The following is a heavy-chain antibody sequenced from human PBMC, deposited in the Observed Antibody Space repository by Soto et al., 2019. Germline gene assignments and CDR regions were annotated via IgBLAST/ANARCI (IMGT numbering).Heavy chain of an antibody. D-gene: IGHD3-10*01. CDR3: ARGRDGSNYYFDY. CDR1: GGTFSDSV. J-gene: IGHJ4*02. CDR2: IVPIFGKA. Sequence: SVKVSCKASGGTFSDSVTSWVRQAPGQGLEWMGGIVPIFGKANLAEKFQDRVTITADESTSTAYMELSSLRSDDSAVYYCARGRDGSNYYFDYWGQGTLVTVSS. V-gene: IGHV1-69*13.